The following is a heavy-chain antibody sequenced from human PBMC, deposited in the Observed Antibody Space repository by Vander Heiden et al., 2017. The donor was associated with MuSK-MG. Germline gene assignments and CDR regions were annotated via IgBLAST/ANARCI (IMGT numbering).Heavy chain of an antibody. V-gene: IGHV3-9*01. Sequence: EVQLVESGGGLVQPGRSLRLSCAASGFTFDDYAMHWVRQAPGKGLEWVSGISWNSGSIGYADSVKGRFTISRDNAKNSRYLQMNSLRAEETAVYYCAKVAVGGYGDFDAFDIWGQGTMVTVSS. CDR3: AKVAVGGYGDFDAFDI. J-gene: IGHJ3*02. D-gene: IGHD4-17*01. CDR2: ISWNSGSI. CDR1: GFTFDDYA.